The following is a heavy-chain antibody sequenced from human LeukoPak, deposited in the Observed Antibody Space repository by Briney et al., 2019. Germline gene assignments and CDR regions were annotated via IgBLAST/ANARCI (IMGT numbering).Heavy chain of an antibody. D-gene: IGHD2-8*02. CDR1: GGSISTSSYY. CDR2: ISESGRT. V-gene: IGHV4-39*02. J-gene: IGHJ6*03. CDR3: ARHSTGDICAAYYFYYYMDV. Sequence: PSETLSLTCTVSGGSISTSSYYWGWIRQPAGKGLEWIGSISESGRTYYNPSLKSRVIISVDTSKKHFSLKLSSVTAADTAVYYCARHSTGDICAAYYFYYYMDVWGKGTTVTVSS.